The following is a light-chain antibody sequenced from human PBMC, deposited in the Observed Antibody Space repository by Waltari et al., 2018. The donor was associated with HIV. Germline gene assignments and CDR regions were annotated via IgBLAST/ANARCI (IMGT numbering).Light chain of an antibody. Sequence: QSVLTQPPSASGTPGQNVTISCSGNTSNIVTNIVNWYQQFPGAAPKLLIYSNNQRPSGVPARFSGSKSGTSASLAISGLQSEDEADYFCAAWDDTLNGLFGGGTKLTVL. CDR1: TSNIVTNI. CDR3: AAWDDTLNGL. V-gene: IGLV1-44*01. J-gene: IGLJ2*01. CDR2: SNN.